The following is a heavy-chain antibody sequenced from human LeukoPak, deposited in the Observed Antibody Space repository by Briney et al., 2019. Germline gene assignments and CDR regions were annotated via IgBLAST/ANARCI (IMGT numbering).Heavy chain of an antibody. CDR3: ARDRGRITMVRGGANYFDY. V-gene: IGHV1-18*01. J-gene: IGHJ4*02. D-gene: IGHD3-10*01. CDR1: GYTFTSYG. Sequence: GASVKVSCKASGYTFTSYGISWVRQAPGQGLEWRGWISAYNGNTNYAQKLQGRVTMTTDTSTSTAYMELRSLRSDDTAVYYCARDRGRITMVRGGANYFDYWGQGTLVTVSS. CDR2: ISAYNGNT.